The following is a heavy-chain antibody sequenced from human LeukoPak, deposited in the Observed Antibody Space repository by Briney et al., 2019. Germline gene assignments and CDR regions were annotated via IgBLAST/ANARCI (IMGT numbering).Heavy chain of an antibody. CDR1: GGSISSYY. CDR3: ASISVTTWWYFDL. CDR2: IYYNGST. J-gene: IGHJ2*01. Sequence: PSETLSLTCTVSGGSISSYYWSWIRQPPGKGLEWIGYIYYNGSTNYNPSLKSRVTISVDTSKNQFSLKLSSVTAADTAVYYCASISVTTWWYFDLWGRGTLVTVSS. V-gene: IGHV4-59*08. D-gene: IGHD4-17*01.